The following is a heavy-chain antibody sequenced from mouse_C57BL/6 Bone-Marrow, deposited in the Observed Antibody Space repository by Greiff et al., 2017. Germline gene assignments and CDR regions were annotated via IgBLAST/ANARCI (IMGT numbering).Heavy chain of an antibody. Sequence: VQLQQSGPELVKPGASVKISCKASGYSFTDYNMNWVKQSNGKSLEWIGVINPNYGTTSYNQKFKGKATLTVDQSSSTDYMQLNSLTSEYSAVYYCAMGYDYDYAMDYWGQGTSVTVSS. J-gene: IGHJ4*01. V-gene: IGHV1-39*01. CDR1: GYSFTDYN. CDR2: INPNYGTT. CDR3: AMGYDYDYAMDY. D-gene: IGHD2-4*01.